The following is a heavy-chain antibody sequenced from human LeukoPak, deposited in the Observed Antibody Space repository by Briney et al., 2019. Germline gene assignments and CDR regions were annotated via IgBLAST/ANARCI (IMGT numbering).Heavy chain of an antibody. Sequence: GGSLRLSCAASGFTFSSYAMHWVRQAPGKGLEWVAVISYDGSSKYYADSVKGRFTISRDNSKNTLYLQMNSLRAEDTAVYYCAREVEYRGATYFDYWGQGTLVTVSS. V-gene: IGHV3-30*01. CDR1: GFTFSSYA. D-gene: IGHD1-26*01. CDR3: AREVEYRGATYFDY. J-gene: IGHJ4*02. CDR2: ISYDGSSK.